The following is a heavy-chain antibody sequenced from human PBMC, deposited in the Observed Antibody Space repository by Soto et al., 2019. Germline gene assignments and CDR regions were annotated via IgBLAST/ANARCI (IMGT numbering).Heavy chain of an antibody. Sequence: SETLSFTCAVSGYPISSGYYWGWIRQPPGKGLEWIGIIHHSGSTYYNPSLRSRITISVDTSKNQFSLKMPSVTAADTAVYYCARSSGYVPGGYWGQGILVTVSS. V-gene: IGHV4-38-2*01. CDR3: ARSSGYVPGGY. J-gene: IGHJ4*02. CDR1: GYPISSGYY. CDR2: IHHSGST. D-gene: IGHD5-12*01.